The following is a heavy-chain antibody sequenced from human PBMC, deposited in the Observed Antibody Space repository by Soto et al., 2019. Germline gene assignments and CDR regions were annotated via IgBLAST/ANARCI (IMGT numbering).Heavy chain of an antibody. V-gene: IGHV4-59*12. CDR1: GGSLSGYY. CDR2: IYYSGST. Sequence: SETLSLTCVVSGGSLSGYYWSWIRQPPGKGLEWIGYIYYSGSTNYNPSLKSRVTMSVDTSKNQFSLKLTSVTAADTAVYYCARDKITGLFDYWGQGTLVTVS. CDR3: ARDKITGLFDY. J-gene: IGHJ4*02. D-gene: IGHD2-8*02.